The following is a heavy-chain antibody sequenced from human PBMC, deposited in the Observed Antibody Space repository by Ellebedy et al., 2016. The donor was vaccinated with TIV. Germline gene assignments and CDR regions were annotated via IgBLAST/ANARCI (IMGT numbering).Heavy chain of an antibody. J-gene: IGHJ4*02. D-gene: IGHD2-2*01. Sequence: PGGSLRLSCAASGFTFSNYWIHWVRQAPGKGLVWVSRINRDGTTTDYAGSVEGRVTISRDNAKNTVYLHMNSLRAEDTAVYYCSRDPYQHIGYWGQGTLVTVSS. CDR1: GFTFSNYW. CDR2: INRDGTTT. V-gene: IGHV3-74*01. CDR3: SRDPYQHIGY.